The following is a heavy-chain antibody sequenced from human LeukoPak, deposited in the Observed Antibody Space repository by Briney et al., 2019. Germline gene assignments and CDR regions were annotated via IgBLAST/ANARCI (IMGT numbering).Heavy chain of an antibody. CDR3: ARDIVVVVAATPLDY. V-gene: IGHV1-3*01. CDR2: INAGNGNT. CDR1: GYTFTSYA. J-gene: IGHJ4*02. D-gene: IGHD2-15*01. Sequence: ASVKVSCKASGYTFTSYAMHWARQAPGQGLEWMGWINAGNGNTKYSQKFQGRVTITRDTSASTAYMELSSLRSEDTAVYYCARDIVVVVAATPLDYWGQGTLVTVSS.